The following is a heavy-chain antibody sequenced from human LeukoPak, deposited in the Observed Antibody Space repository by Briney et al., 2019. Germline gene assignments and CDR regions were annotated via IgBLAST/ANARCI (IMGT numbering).Heavy chain of an antibody. CDR2: IYTSGST. CDR1: GGSISSYY. Sequence: SETLSLTCTVSGGSISSYYRSWIRQPAGKGLEWIGRIYTSGSTNYNPSLKSRVTMSVDTSKNQFSLKLSSVTAADTAVYYCARVAEGSGRYFPDSWGQGTLVTVSS. D-gene: IGHD3-10*01. CDR3: ARVAEGSGRYFPDS. J-gene: IGHJ4*02. V-gene: IGHV4-4*07.